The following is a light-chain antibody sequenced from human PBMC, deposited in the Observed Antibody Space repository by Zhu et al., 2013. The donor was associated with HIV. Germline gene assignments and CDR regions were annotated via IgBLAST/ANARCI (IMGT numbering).Light chain of an antibody. CDR2: EVS. CDR1: SSDVGGYNY. V-gene: IGLV2-8*01. CDR3: SSYAGSNVVV. J-gene: IGLJ2*01. Sequence: QSALTQPPSASGSPGQSVTISCTGTSSDVGGYNYVSWYQQHPGKAPKLVIYEVSKRPSGVPDRFSGSKSGNMASLTVSGLQAEDEADYYCSSYAGSNVVVFGGGTKLTVL.